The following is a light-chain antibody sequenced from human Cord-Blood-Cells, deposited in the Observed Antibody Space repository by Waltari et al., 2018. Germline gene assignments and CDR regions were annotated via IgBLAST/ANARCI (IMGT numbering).Light chain of an antibody. CDR3: CSYAGSSTVV. V-gene: IGLV2-23*01. Sequence: QSALTQPASVSGSPGQSITISCTGTSSDVGSYNLVSWYQQHPGKAPKLMIYEGSKRPSGVSNRFSGSKPGNTASLTISGLPAEDEADYYCCSYAGSSTVVFGGGTKLTVL. CDR1: SSDVGSYNL. CDR2: EGS. J-gene: IGLJ2*01.